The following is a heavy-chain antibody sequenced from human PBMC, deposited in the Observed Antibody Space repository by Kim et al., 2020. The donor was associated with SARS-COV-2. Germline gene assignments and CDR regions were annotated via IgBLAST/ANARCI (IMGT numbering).Heavy chain of an antibody. V-gene: IGHV4-31*03. J-gene: IGHJ4*02. CDR2: IYSSAKS. CDR3: SREPIS. CDR1: GAYITSGGYY. Sequence: SETLSLTCTVSGAYITSGGYYWTWSRQHPGKGLEWIGYIYSSAKSDYNPSLKSRVAITMDTSNNQFSLKLNSVTAADTAVYYCSREPISWGQGILVTVSS. D-gene: IGHD2-21*01.